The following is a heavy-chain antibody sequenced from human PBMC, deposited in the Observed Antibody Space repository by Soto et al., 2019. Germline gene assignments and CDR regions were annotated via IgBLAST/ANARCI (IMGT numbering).Heavy chain of an antibody. Sequence: GGSLRLSCAASGFTFSNAWMSWVRQAPGKGLEWVGRIKSKTDGGTTDYAAPVKGRFTISRDDSKNTLYLQMNSLKTEDTAVYYCAARPGYYDILTGLRLIDYWGQGTLVTVSS. V-gene: IGHV3-15*01. D-gene: IGHD3-9*01. J-gene: IGHJ4*02. CDR2: IKSKTDGGTT. CDR3: AARPGYYDILTGLRLIDY. CDR1: GFTFSNAW.